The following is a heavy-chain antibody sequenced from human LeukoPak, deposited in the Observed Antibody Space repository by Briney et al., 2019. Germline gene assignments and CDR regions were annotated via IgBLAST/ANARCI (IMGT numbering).Heavy chain of an antibody. CDR1: GLTFSNHG. J-gene: IGHJ4*02. Sequence: PGGSLRLSCVASGLTFSNHGMHWVRQAPAKGLEWVAYIRYDETKKYYADPVKGRFTISRDKSKNTLYLQMISLKVEDTAVYYCAKDYSGSYYDYWGQGTLVAVSS. D-gene: IGHD1-26*01. CDR3: AKDYSGSYYDY. V-gene: IGHV3-30*02. CDR2: IRYDETKK.